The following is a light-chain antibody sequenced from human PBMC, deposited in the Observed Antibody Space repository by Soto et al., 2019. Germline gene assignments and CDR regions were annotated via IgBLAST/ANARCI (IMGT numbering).Light chain of an antibody. CDR2: GAS. J-gene: IGKJ4*01. Sequence: ENVLTQSPGTLSLSPGERATLSCRASQTVTSEYLAWYQQKPGQAPRLLIFGASNRATGVPARFSASGSGTDFTLTISSLEPEDFAVYYCQQRSSWPLTFGGGTKVDIK. CDR3: QQRSSWPLT. V-gene: IGKV3-11*01. CDR1: QTVTSEY.